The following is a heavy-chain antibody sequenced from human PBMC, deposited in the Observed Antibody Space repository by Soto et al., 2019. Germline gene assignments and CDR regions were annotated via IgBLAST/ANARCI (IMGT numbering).Heavy chain of an antibody. CDR1: GASITFGGYS. Sequence: SETLSLTCAVSGASITFGGYSWSWIRQPPGKGLEWIGSISFSGSTYYKPSLKSRVTISGDNAKNHISLKLTSLTPPDTAVYYCARDQAGGSPFDPWGQGTLVTVSS. CDR2: ISFSGST. D-gene: IGHD3-10*01. V-gene: IGHV4-30-2*01. CDR3: ARDQAGGSPFDP. J-gene: IGHJ5*02.